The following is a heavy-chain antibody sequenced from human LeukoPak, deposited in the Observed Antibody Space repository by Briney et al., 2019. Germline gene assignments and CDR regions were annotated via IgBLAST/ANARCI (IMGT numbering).Heavy chain of an antibody. CDR3: ARAGKMGELSFEFDY. D-gene: IGHD3-16*02. V-gene: IGHV3-20*04. Sequence: GGSLRLSCAASGYTFGDYGMSWVRQVPGKGLEWVSGTNRRGDITGYADSVKGRFTISRDNAKNSLYLQMNSLRAEDTAVYYCARAGKMGELSFEFDYWGQGTLVTVSS. CDR2: TNRRGDIT. J-gene: IGHJ4*02. CDR1: GYTFGDYG.